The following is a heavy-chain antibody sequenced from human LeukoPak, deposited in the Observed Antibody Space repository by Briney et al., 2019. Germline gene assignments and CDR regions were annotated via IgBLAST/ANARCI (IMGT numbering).Heavy chain of an antibody. D-gene: IGHD6-13*01. CDR1: GFTFSGSW. CDR2: INTDGSTT. V-gene: IGHV3-74*01. Sequence: PGGSLRLSCAVSGFTFSGSWMHWVRQAPGKGLVWVSRINTDGSTTSHADSVKGRFTISRDNAKNTLYLQMNSLRAEDSGVYYCARGVATAGRSGLDHWGQGTLVTVSS. J-gene: IGHJ4*02. CDR3: ARGVATAGRSGLDH.